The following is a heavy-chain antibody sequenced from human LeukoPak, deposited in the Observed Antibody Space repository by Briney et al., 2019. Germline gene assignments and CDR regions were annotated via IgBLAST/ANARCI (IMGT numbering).Heavy chain of an antibody. CDR2: ISSSGNTI. CDR3: ARASFSYDSTTYYYEDY. Sequence: GGSLRLSCAASGLSFSNSEVKWARQAPGKGLEWVSYISSSGNTIYYADSVKGRFNISRDNAKNSLYLQMNRLRAEDTAVYYCARASFSYDSTTYYYEDYWGQGTLVTVSS. CDR1: GLSFSNSE. V-gene: IGHV3-48*03. J-gene: IGHJ4*02. D-gene: IGHD3-22*01.